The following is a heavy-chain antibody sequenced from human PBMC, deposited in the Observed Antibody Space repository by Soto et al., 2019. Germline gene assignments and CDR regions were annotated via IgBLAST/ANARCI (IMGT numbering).Heavy chain of an antibody. J-gene: IGHJ6*03. D-gene: IGHD3-10*01. CDR3: ARDLGSGSNGPPYYYYMDV. CDR1: SGSISSSNW. V-gene: IGHV4-4*02. CDR2: IYHSGST. Sequence: QVQLQESGPGLVKPSGTLSLTCAVSSGSISSSNWWSWVRQPPGKGLEWIGEIYHSGSTNYNPSLKSRGTISVDKSKNQFSLKLSSVTAADTAVYYCARDLGSGSNGPPYYYYMDVWGKGTTVTVSS.